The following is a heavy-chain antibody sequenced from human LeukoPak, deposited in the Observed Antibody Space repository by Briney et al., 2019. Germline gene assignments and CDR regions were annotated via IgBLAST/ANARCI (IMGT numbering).Heavy chain of an antibody. V-gene: IGHV4-59*01. CDR1: GGSISSYY. CDR2: IYYSGST. D-gene: IGHD3-22*01. CDR3: ARDKDYFDSGGAFDI. J-gene: IGHJ3*02. Sequence: KPSETLSLTCTVSGGSISSYYWSWIRQPPGKGLEWIGYIYYSGSTNYNPSLESRVTMSVDTSKNQFSLKLSSVTAADTAVYYCARDKDYFDSGGAFDIWGQGTMVTVSS.